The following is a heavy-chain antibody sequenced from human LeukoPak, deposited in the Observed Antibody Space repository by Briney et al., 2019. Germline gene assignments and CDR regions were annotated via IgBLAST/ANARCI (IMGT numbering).Heavy chain of an antibody. Sequence: SETLSLTCAVYGGSFSGYYWSWIRQPPGKGLEWIGSIYHSGSTYYNPSLKSRVTISVDTSKNQFSLKLSSVTAADTAVYYCARGLSNYDFWSGYYVYYFDYWGQGTLVTVSS. J-gene: IGHJ4*02. V-gene: IGHV4-34*01. CDR2: IYHSGST. D-gene: IGHD3-3*01. CDR3: ARGLSNYDFWSGYYVYYFDY. CDR1: GGSFSGYY.